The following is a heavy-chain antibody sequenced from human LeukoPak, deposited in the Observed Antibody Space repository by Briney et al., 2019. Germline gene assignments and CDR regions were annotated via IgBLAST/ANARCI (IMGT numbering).Heavy chain of an antibody. V-gene: IGHV1-18*01. Sequence: ASVKVSCKAAGYTGTNSGISWVRQARGQGVEGMGWVGAYDGNSNYAQKLQGRLTMTTDRSTSTAYMELRSLRSDDTAMYYCARSFARDSYILTGYYIGDYWGQGTLVTVSS. J-gene: IGHJ4*02. CDR1: GYTGTNSG. CDR2: VGAYDGNS. D-gene: IGHD3-9*01. CDR3: ARSFARDSYILTGYYIGDY.